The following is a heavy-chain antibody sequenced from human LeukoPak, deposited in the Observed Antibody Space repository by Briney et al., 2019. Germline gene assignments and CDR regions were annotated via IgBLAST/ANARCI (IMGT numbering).Heavy chain of an antibody. Sequence: PSETLSLTCTVSGGSISSSNYYWSWIRQPPGKGLEWIGNIFYSGSTYYNPSLKSRVTISVDTSKNHFSLKLSSVTAADTAVYYCARHGGYCSGGSCYSSWFDPRGRGTLVTVSS. J-gene: IGHJ5*02. V-gene: IGHV4-39*01. CDR2: IFYSGST. CDR1: GGSISSSNYY. D-gene: IGHD2-15*01. CDR3: ARHGGYCSGGSCYSSWFDP.